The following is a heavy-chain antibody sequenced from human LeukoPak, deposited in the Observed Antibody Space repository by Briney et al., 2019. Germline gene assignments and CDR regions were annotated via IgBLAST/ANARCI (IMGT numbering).Heavy chain of an antibody. CDR3: ARDPDSGGSCYICYYYYYGMDV. J-gene: IGHJ6*02. D-gene: IGHD2-15*01. CDR1: GFTFSSYG. CDR2: ISYDGSNK. Sequence: GGSLRLSCAASGFTFSSYGMHWVRQAPGKGLEWVAVISYDGSNKYYADSVKGRFTISRDNSKNTLYLQMNSLRAEDTAVYYCARDPDSGGSCYICYYYYYGMDVWGQGTTVTVSS. V-gene: IGHV3-30*03.